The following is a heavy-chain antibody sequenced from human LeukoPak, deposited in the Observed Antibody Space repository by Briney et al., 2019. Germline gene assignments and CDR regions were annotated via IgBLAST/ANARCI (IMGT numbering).Heavy chain of an antibody. D-gene: IGHD3-22*01. Sequence: GGSLTLSCAASGFTVSSNYMSWLRQAPGKGLEWVSVIYSGGSTYYADYVKGRCTISRDNSKNTLYLQMNSLRAEDTAVYYCARLSGQYYDSSGYSNWGKGTLVTVSS. V-gene: IGHV3-66*04. CDR3: ARLSGQYYDSSGYSN. CDR2: IYSGGST. CDR1: GFTVSSNY. J-gene: IGHJ4*02.